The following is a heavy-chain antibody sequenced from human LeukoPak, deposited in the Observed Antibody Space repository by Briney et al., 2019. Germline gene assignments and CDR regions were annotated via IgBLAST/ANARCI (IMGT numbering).Heavy chain of an antibody. Sequence: GTSVKVSCKASGFTFTSSAVQWVRQARGQRLEWIGWIVVGSGNTNYAQKFQERVTITRDMSTSTAYMELSSLRSEDTAVYYCAVDVAAYYYGSGSYSNFDYWGQGTLVTVSS. D-gene: IGHD3-10*01. V-gene: IGHV1-58*01. CDR1: GFTFTSSA. J-gene: IGHJ4*02. CDR3: AVDVAAYYYGSGSYSNFDY. CDR2: IVVGSGNT.